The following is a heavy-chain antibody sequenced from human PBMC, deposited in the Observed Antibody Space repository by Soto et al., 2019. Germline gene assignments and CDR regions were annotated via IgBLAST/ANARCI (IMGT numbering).Heavy chain of an antibody. CDR1: GFTFTSSA. CDR3: AADLTLTYDFWSGYSRGYGMDV. CDR2: IVVGSGNT. J-gene: IGHJ6*02. V-gene: IGHV1-58*01. Sequence: GASVKVSCKASGFTFTSSAVQWVRQARGQRLEWIGWIVVGSGNTNYAQKFQERVTITRDMSTSTAYMELSSLRSEDTAVYYCAADLTLTYDFWSGYSRGYGMDVWGQGTTVTVSS. D-gene: IGHD3-3*01.